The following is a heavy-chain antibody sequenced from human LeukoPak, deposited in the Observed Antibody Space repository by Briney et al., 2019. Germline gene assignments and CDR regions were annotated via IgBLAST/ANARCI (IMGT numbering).Heavy chain of an antibody. CDR2: IQRDGSDN. CDR1: GFTLSQYW. Sequence: GGSLRLSCVASGFTLSQYWMTWVRQAPGRGLEWVSNIQRDGSDNNYVDSVKGRFTISRDNAKNSLYLQMNSLRAEDTAIYYCARGWCPHCGMGDWGKGGTVTVSP. V-gene: IGHV3-7*05. J-gene: IGHJ6*01. D-gene: IGHD2-8*02. CDR3: ARGWCPHCGMGD.